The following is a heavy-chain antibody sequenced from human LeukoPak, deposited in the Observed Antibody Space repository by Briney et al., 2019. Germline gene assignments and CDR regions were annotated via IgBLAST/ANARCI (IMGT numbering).Heavy chain of an antibody. D-gene: IGHD1-26*01. CDR2: INPAGSST. CDR3: ARGVRGSYGTDL. J-gene: IGHJ5*02. Sequence: GGSLRLSCAASGFTFSSDWIHWVRQAPGQGLVWVSRINPAGSSTNYADSVKGRFTISRDNAMNTLYLHLNSLRAEDTAVYYCARGVRGSYGTDLWGQGALVTVSS. V-gene: IGHV3-74*01. CDR1: GFTFSSDW.